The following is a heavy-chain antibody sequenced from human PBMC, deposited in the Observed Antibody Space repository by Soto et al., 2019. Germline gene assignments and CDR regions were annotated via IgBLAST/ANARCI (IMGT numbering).Heavy chain of an antibody. CDR3: ARHSRDGYNSFDH. CDR2: VYYSGST. Sequence: SETLSLTCTVSGGSISSYYWSWIRQPPGKGLEWIGYVYYSGSTNYNPSLKSRVTMSVDTSKNQFSLNLSSVTAADTAVFYCARHSRDGYNSFDHWGQGTLVTVSS. D-gene: IGHD5-12*01. CDR1: GGSISSYY. V-gene: IGHV4-59*08. J-gene: IGHJ4*02.